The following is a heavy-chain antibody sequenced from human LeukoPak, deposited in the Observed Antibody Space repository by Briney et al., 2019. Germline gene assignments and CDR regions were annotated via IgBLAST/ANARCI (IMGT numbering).Heavy chain of an antibody. J-gene: IGHJ5*02. CDR1: RFTFSNSD. CDR3: AKSRLTPHP. D-gene: IGHD1-14*01. Sequence: GRTLRLSCAASRFTFSNSDMSCVRRAPRKGLEWVTAIGGSGSSTFYADSVKGRFTVSRDNSKNTLYLQMSSLRAEDTAVYYCAKSRLTPHPWGQGTLVTVSS. CDR2: IGGSGSST. V-gene: IGHV3-23*01.